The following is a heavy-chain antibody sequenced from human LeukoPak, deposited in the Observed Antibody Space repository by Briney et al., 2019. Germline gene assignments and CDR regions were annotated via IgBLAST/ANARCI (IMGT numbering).Heavy chain of an antibody. J-gene: IGHJ4*02. CDR1: GGSISSYY. Sequence: PSETLSLTCTVSGGSISSYYWSWIRQPPGKGLEWIGYIYYSGSTNYNPSLKSRVTISVDTSKNQFSLKLSSVPAAGTAVYYCARGITGTTVDYWGQGTLVTVSS. V-gene: IGHV4-59*01. D-gene: IGHD1-14*01. CDR2: IYYSGST. CDR3: ARGITGTTVDY.